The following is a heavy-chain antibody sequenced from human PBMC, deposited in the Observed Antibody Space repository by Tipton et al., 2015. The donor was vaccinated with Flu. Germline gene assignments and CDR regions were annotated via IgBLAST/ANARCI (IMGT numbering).Heavy chain of an antibody. Sequence: TLSLTCSVSGGSVSSASYYWNWIRQPAGKGLEWIGRVYSSGSTHYNPSVKSRATISVDTSKNQFSLRLTSVTAADTAVYYCARDRGADCGGGGCYGVNSLDIWGHGTKVIVSS. J-gene: IGHJ3*02. CDR3: ARDRGADCGGGGCYGVNSLDI. D-gene: IGHD2-15*01. V-gene: IGHV4-61*02. CDR1: GGSVSSASYY. CDR2: VYSSGST.